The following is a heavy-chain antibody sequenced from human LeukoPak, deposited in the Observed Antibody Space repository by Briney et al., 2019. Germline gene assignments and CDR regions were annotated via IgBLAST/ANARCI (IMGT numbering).Heavy chain of an antibody. Sequence: GGSLRLSCAASGFTFSNYSMNWVRQAPGKGLEWVSSISSSSSYIYYADSMKGRFTISRDNAKNSLYLQMNSLRAEDTAVYYCAREDGISAAGSPNWFDPWGQGTLVTVSS. J-gene: IGHJ5*02. D-gene: IGHD6-13*01. V-gene: IGHV3-21*01. CDR3: AREDGISAAGSPNWFDP. CDR2: ISSSSSYI. CDR1: GFTFSNYS.